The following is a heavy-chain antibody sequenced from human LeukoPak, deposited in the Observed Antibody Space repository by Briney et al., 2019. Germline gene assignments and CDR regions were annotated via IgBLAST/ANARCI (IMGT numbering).Heavy chain of an antibody. V-gene: IGHV3-30*18. J-gene: IGHJ4*02. Sequence: PGGSLRLFCAASGFTFSSYGMHWVRQAPGKGLEWVAVISYGGSNKFYADSVKGRFTISRDNSKNTLYLQMNSLRAEDTAVYYCAKDVGMIGYCSGGSCYAIDYWGQGTLVTVSS. CDR1: GFTFSSYG. CDR3: AKDVGMIGYCSGGSCYAIDY. D-gene: IGHD2-15*01. CDR2: ISYGGSNK.